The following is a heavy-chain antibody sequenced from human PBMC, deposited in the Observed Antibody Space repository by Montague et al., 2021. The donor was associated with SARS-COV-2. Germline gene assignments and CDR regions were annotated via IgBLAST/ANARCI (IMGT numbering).Heavy chain of an antibody. V-gene: IGHV4-4*02. J-gene: IGHJ4*02. D-gene: IGHD3/OR15-3a*01. CDR1: DVSFSSSTW. CDR3: ARAGLGNRGFDY. Sequence: SETLSLTCVVYDVSFSSSTWWSWVRQSPGKGLEWVGETYLSGFTHYNPSVKSRVTISLDDSRSLFSLRLTSVTAADTAVYFCARAGLGNRGFDYWGQGALVTVSS. CDR2: TYLSGFT.